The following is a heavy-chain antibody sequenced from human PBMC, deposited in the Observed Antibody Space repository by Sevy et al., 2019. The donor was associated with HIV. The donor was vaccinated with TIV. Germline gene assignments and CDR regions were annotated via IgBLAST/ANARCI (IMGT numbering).Heavy chain of an antibody. CDR3: ARDPLLGIAREVARGGY. CDR1: GFIFSDYY. J-gene: IGHJ4*02. D-gene: IGHD2-2*03. Sequence: GGSLRLSCSGSGFIFSDYYMSWIRQAPGRGLEWVSYISGSGITYYADSVEGRFTISRANARNSRYLQMNSLRADDTAVYYCARDPLLGIAREVARGGYWGQGTLVTVSS. CDR2: ISGSGIT. V-gene: IGHV3-11*01.